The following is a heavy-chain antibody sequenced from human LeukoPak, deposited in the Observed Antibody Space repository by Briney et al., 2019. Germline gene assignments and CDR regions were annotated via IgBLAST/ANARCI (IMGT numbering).Heavy chain of an antibody. CDR2: IRYDGSNK. J-gene: IGHJ4*02. D-gene: IGHD5-18*01. V-gene: IGHV3-30*02. CDR1: GFTFSSYG. Sequence: GGSLRLSCAASGFTFSSYGMPWVRQAPGKGLEWVAFIRYDGSNKYYADSVKGRFTISRDNSKNTLYLQMNSLRAEDTAVYYCAKHRYSYGPFDYWGQGTLVTVSS. CDR3: AKHRYSYGPFDY.